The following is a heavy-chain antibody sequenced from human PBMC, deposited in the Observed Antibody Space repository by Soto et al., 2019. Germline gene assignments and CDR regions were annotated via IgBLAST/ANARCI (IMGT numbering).Heavy chain of an antibody. CDR3: ARSLYCSSTSCYRDRVDAFDI. Sequence: ASVKVSCKASGGTFSSYTISWVRQAPGQGLEWMGRIIPILGIANYAQKFQGRVTITADKSTSTAYMELSSLRSEDTAVYYCARSLYCSSTSCYRDRVDAFDIWGQGTMVTVSS. CDR2: IIPILGIA. J-gene: IGHJ3*02. D-gene: IGHD2-2*01. V-gene: IGHV1-69*02. CDR1: GGTFSSYT.